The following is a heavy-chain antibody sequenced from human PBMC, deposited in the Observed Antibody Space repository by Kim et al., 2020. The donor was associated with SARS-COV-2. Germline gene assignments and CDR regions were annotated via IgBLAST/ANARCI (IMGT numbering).Heavy chain of an antibody. Sequence: TANYAQKFQGRVTINADESTSTAYMELSSLRSEDTAVYYWASGPPYSRVDYWGQGTLVTVSS. V-gene: IGHV1-69*01. CDR2: TA. J-gene: IGHJ4*02. D-gene: IGHD6-13*01. CDR3: ASGPPYSRVDY.